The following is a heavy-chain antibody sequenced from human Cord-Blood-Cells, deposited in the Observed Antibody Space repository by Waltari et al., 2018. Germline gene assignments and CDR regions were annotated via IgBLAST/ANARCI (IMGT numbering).Heavy chain of an antibody. J-gene: IGHJ4*02. CDR1: GGSFSGRY. CDR2: INHSGST. CDR3: ARGLMLKGGGIPY. D-gene: IGHD3-16*01. Sequence: QVQLQQWGAGLLQPSETLFLTCRVHGGSFSGRYWSWIRQPHGKGLEWIGDINHSGSTNYNPSLKSRVTISVDTSKNQFSLKLSSVTAADTAVYYCARGLMLKGGGIPYWGQGTLVTVSS. V-gene: IGHV4-34*01.